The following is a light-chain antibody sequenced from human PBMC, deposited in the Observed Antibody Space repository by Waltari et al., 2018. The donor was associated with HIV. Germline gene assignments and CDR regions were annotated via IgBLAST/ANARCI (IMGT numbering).Light chain of an antibody. CDR2: EFI. Sequence: QSALTQPAFVSGSPGQSITISCTGMSTDIGSYDLVPWYQQHPGKAPKLMIYEFIKRHSGVSNRFSGSKSGNTASLTSSGLQAEDGADYHCCSYAGGITHVLFGGGTKLTVL. CDR1: STDIGSYDL. V-gene: IGLV2-23*02. CDR3: CSYAGGITHVL. J-gene: IGLJ2*01.